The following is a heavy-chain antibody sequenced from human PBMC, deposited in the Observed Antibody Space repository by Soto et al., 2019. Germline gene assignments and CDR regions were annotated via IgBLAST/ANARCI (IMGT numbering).Heavy chain of an antibody. CDR1: GFTFSNAW. Sequence: GGSLRLSCAASGFTFSNAWMNWFRQAPGKGLEWVGRIKSKTDGGTTDYAAPVKGRFTISRDDSKNTLYLQMNSLKTEDTAVYYCTTWALLMVYATDYWGQGTLVTVSS. J-gene: IGHJ4*02. CDR3: TTWALLMVYATDY. CDR2: IKSKTDGGTT. D-gene: IGHD2-8*01. V-gene: IGHV3-15*07.